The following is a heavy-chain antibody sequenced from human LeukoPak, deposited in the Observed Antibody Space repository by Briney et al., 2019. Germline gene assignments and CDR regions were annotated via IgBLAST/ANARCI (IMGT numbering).Heavy chain of an antibody. Sequence: SETLSLTCTVSGGSISSYYWSWIRQPPGKGLEWIGYIYYSGSTNYNPSLKSRVTISVDTSKNQFSLKLSSVTAADTAVYYCARRTYYYDSSGYSTYDAFDMWGQGQWSPSLQ. CDR2: IYYSGST. D-gene: IGHD3-22*01. CDR1: GGSISSYY. CDR3: ARRTYYYDSSGYSTYDAFDM. V-gene: IGHV4-59*08. J-gene: IGHJ3*02.